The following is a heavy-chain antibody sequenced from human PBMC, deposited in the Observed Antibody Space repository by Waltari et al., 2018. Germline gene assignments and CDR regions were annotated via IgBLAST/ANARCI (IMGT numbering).Heavy chain of an antibody. J-gene: IGHJ3*02. V-gene: IGHV3-21*01. Sequence: EVQLVESGGGLVKPGGSLRLSCAASGFTFSSFTMNWVRQAPGKGLEWVASISSSSSYIYYADSVKGRVTISRDKAKNSLYLQMDSLRAEDTAVYYCARESIAAAGNDAFDIWGQGTMVTVSS. CDR2: ISSSSSYI. D-gene: IGHD6-13*01. CDR3: ARESIAAAGNDAFDI. CDR1: GFTFSSFT.